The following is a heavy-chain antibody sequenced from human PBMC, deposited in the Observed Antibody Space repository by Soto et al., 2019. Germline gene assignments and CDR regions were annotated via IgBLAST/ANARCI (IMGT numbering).Heavy chain of an antibody. D-gene: IGHD3-3*01. CDR1: GGTFSSYA. V-gene: IGHV1-69*06. CDR2: IIPIFGTA. J-gene: IGHJ6*02. CDR3: ARDNRITIFGVEHYYYYGMDV. Sequence: SVKVSCKASGGTFSSYAISWVRQAPGQGLEWMGGIIPIFGTANYAQKFQGRVTITADKSTSTAYMELSSLRSEDTAVYYCARDNRITIFGVEHYYYYGMDVWGQGTTVTVSS.